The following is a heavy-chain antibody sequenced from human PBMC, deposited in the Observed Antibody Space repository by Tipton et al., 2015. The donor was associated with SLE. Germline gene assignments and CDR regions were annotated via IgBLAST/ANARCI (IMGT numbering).Heavy chain of an antibody. CDR3: ARAVTTGLYWYFDL. CDR1: AYTFTTYS. D-gene: IGHD4-17*01. Sequence: QSGAEVKNPGASVKVSCKASAYTFTTYSISWVRQAPGQGLEWMGWISTYNGNTNYAQKLQGRVTMTTDTSTSTAYMELRSLGSDDSAAYYCARAVTTGLYWYFDLWGRGTLVTVSS. J-gene: IGHJ2*01. CDR2: ISTYNGNT. V-gene: IGHV1-18*01.